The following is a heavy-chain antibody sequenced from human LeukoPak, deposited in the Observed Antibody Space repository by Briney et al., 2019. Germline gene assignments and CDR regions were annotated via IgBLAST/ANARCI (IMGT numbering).Heavy chain of an antibody. Sequence: PGGSLRLSCAASGFTFSSYGMHWVRQAPGRGLEWVSFIRYDGSDKYYADSVKGRFTISRDNSKTTLYLQMNSLRVKDTAVYYCAKDQGGSFDYWGQGTLVTVSS. CDR1: GFTFSSYG. D-gene: IGHD2-15*01. V-gene: IGHV3-30*02. CDR3: AKDQGGSFDY. CDR2: IRYDGSDK. J-gene: IGHJ4*02.